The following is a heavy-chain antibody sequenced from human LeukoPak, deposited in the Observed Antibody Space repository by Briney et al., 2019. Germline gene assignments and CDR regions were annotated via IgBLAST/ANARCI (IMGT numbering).Heavy chain of an antibody. J-gene: IGHJ5*02. CDR2: MNPNSGNT. CDR3: ARGRGYCSGGSCYGYNWFDH. D-gene: IGHD2-15*01. Sequence: ASVKVSCKASGYTFTSYDINWVRQATGQGLEWMGWMNPNSGNTGYAQKFQGRVTMTRNTSISTAYMELSSLRSEDTAVYYCARGRGYCSGGSCYGYNWFDHWGQGTLVTVSS. V-gene: IGHV1-8*01. CDR1: GYTFTSYD.